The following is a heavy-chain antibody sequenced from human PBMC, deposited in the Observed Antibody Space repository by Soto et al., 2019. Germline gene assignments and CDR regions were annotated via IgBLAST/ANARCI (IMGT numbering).Heavy chain of an antibody. Sequence: QVQLVQSGAEVKKPGSSVKVSCKASGGTFSSYTISWVRQAPGQGLEWMGRIIPILGIPNYAQKFQGRVTITADKSASTAYMELSSLRSEDTAVYYCAMFFGSYGMDVWGQGTTVTVSS. V-gene: IGHV1-69*02. CDR1: GGTFSSYT. CDR3: AMFFGSYGMDV. CDR2: IIPILGIP. J-gene: IGHJ6*02. D-gene: IGHD3-10*01.